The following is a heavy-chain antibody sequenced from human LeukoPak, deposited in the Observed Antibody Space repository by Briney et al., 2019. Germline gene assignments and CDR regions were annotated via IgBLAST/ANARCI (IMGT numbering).Heavy chain of an antibody. V-gene: IGHV4-31*03. D-gene: IGHD6-6*01. Sequence: SETLSLTRTVSGDSISSGGYYWSWIRQHPGKGLEWIGHIYYSGTSFYNPSLTSRVTISVDTSKNQFSLKLTSVNDADTAVYYCARIERSSYSLGFDYWGQGTLVTVSS. J-gene: IGHJ4*02. CDR1: GDSISSGGYY. CDR2: IYYSGTS. CDR3: ARIERSSYSLGFDY.